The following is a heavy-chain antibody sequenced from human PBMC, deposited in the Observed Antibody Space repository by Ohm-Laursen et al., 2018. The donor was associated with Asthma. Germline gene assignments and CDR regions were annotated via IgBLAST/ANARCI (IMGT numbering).Heavy chain of an antibody. V-gene: IGHV4-61*01. CDR3: AKGLRYDGYLYGLDV. CDR2: IYERGST. CDR1: GGSISSGSYY. D-gene: IGHD5-24*01. Sequence: SETLSLTCTVSGGSISSGSYYWSWIRQHPGKGLEWIGYIYERGSTNYYPSLKGRVTISLDTSKNQFSLRLSSVTAADTAVYYCAKGLRYDGYLYGLDVWGHGTTVTVSS. J-gene: IGHJ6*02.